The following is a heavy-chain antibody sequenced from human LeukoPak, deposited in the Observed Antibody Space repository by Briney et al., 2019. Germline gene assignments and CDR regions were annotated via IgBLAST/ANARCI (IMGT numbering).Heavy chain of an antibody. D-gene: IGHD6-6*01. CDR2: FDPEGGDT. CDR3: ATDAEYRIAARKLDY. CDR1: GYIFTDHY. Sequence: ASVKLSCKTSGYIFTDHYMHWVRQAPGKGLEWMGRFDPEGGDTLYAEKFQGRVTITADTSTATSYMEVSSLTSEGTAVYYCATDAEYRIAARKLDYWGQGTLVTVSA. J-gene: IGHJ4*02. V-gene: IGHV1-69-2*01.